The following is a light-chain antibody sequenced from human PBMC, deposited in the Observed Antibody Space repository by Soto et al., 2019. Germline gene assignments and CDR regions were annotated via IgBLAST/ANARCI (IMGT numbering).Light chain of an antibody. CDR2: GAS. CDR3: QQYNNWPIT. V-gene: IGKV3D-15*01. Sequence: EIVMTQSPATLSVSPGERATLSCMASQSVSRNLAWYQQKPGQAPRLLIYGASTRATGIPARFSGSGSGTEFTLTISSLQSEDFAVYYCQQYNNWPITFGQGTRLEIK. J-gene: IGKJ5*01. CDR1: QSVSRN.